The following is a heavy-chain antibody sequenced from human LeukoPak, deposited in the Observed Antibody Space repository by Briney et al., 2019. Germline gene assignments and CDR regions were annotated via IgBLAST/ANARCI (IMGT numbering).Heavy chain of an antibody. V-gene: IGHV1-2*02. CDR2: INPNSGGT. D-gene: IGHD2-15*01. J-gene: IGHJ4*01. CDR3: ARGRNIGVVGAATNLEDC. Sequence: ASVKVSCKASGYTFTGYYMHWVRQAPGQGLEWMGWINPNSGGTNYAQKFQGRVTMTRDTSISTAYMELSSLRSDDTAVYYCARGRNIGVVGAATNLEDCWGHGTLVTVSS. CDR1: GYTFTGYY.